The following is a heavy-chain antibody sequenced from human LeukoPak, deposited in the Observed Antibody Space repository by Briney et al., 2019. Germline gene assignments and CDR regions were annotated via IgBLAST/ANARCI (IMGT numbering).Heavy chain of an antibody. CDR3: ARGRTGDY. Sequence: KPSETLSLTCAVYGGSFSGYYWSWIRQPPGKGLEWIGEINHSGSTNYNPSLKSRVTISVDTSKNQFSLKLSSVTAADTAVYYCARGRTGDYWGQRTLVTVSS. V-gene: IGHV4-34*01. D-gene: IGHD7-27*01. CDR2: INHSGST. J-gene: IGHJ4*02. CDR1: GGSFSGYY.